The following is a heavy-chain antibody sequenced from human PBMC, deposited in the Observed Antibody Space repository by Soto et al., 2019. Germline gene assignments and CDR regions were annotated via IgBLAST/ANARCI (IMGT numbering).Heavy chain of an antibody. CDR2: ISYSGRT. D-gene: IGHD2-15*01. Sequence: QVQLQESGPGLVKPSQTLSLTCTVSGGSISSGNYYWSWIRQPPGKGLEWIGFISYSGRTYYSTSLKSRVTIAVATSKCEFSLNLSFLTAADTAVYYCATMGTPATGLYFFDYWGQGSLVTVSS. V-gene: IGHV4-30-4*01. J-gene: IGHJ4*02. CDR3: ATMGTPATGLYFFDY. CDR1: GGSISSGNYY.